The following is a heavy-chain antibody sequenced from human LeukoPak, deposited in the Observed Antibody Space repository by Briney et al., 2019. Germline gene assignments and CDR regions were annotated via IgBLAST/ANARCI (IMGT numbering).Heavy chain of an antibody. J-gene: IGHJ4*02. CDR2: INPNSGAT. CDR1: GYTFTGYY. D-gene: IGHD4-17*01. V-gene: IGHV1-2*02. Sequence: ASVKVSCKASGYTFTGYYVHWVRQAPGQGLEWMGLINPNSGATNYAQKFQGRVTMTRDTSISTAYMELSRLRSDDTAVYYCARDLGGDYAYFDYWGQGTLVTVSS. CDR3: ARDLGGDYAYFDY.